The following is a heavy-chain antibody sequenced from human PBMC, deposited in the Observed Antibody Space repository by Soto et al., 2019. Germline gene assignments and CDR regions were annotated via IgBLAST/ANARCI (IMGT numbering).Heavy chain of an antibody. D-gene: IGHD3-10*01. CDR1: GDSISNNKW. Sequence: PSETLSLTCSVSGDSISNNKWWSWVRQPPGKGLEWIGEMHHSGSTNYNPSFKSRVAMSVDKSKNQFSLKLSSVTAADTAVYYCARYGSGSYNRPGPGSYFDYWGQGTLVTVSS. J-gene: IGHJ4*02. V-gene: IGHV4-4*02. CDR2: MHHSGST. CDR3: ARYGSGSYNRPGPGSYFDY.